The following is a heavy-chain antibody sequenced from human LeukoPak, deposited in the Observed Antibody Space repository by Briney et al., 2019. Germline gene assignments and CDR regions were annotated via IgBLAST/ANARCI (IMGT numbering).Heavy chain of an antibody. CDR1: GGSISSSSYY. Sequence: PSETLSLTCTVSGGSISSSSYYWGWIRQPPGKGLGWIGSIYYSGSTYYNPSLKSRVTISVDTSKNQFSLKLSSVTAADTAVYYCARVGGTYYDFWSGYYSPYYFDYWGQGTLVTVSS. J-gene: IGHJ4*02. CDR2: IYYSGST. V-gene: IGHV4-39*07. CDR3: ARVGGTYYDFWSGYYSPYYFDY. D-gene: IGHD3-3*01.